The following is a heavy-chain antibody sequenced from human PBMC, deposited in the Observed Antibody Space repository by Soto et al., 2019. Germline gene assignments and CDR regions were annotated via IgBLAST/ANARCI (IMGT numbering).Heavy chain of an antibody. CDR1: GFTFSSYW. CDR3: ARGLVVVTAIHAFDI. J-gene: IGHJ3*02. Sequence: GGSLRLSCAASGFTFSSYWMSWVRQAPGKGLEWVANIKQDGSEKYYVDSVKGRFTISRDNAKNSLYLQMNSLRAEDTAVYYCARGLVVVTAIHAFDIWGQGIMVTVSS. CDR2: IKQDGSEK. D-gene: IGHD2-21*02. V-gene: IGHV3-7*03.